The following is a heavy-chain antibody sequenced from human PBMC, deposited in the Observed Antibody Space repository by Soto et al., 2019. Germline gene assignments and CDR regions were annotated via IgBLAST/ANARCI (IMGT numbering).Heavy chain of an antibody. CDR1: GGSISSCGYS. Sequence: QLQLQESGSGLVEPSQTLSLTCAVSGGSISSCGYSWGWIRQPPGKGLEWIGYIYHSVSTYYNPSLTSRVTISVDRSKNQSSLKLSSVTAADTAVYYCARGNVVPLDYWGQGTLVTVSS. CDR2: IYHSVST. V-gene: IGHV4-30-2*01. J-gene: IGHJ4*02. D-gene: IGHD2-21*01. CDR3: ARGNVVPLDY.